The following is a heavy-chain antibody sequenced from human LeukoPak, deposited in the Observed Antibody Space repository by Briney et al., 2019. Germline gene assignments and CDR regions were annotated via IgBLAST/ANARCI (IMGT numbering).Heavy chain of an antibody. D-gene: IGHD5-24*01. CDR1: GFTFSIFA. J-gene: IGHJ4*02. CDR3: AKGGYNYYFDY. V-gene: IGHV3-23*01. Sequence: GGSLRLSCAASGFTFSIFAMSWVRQAPGKGLEWVSSISTGGASTYYADSVKGRFTVPRDNSKNTLYLQMNSLRAEDTAVYYCAKGGYNYYFDYWGQGTLVTVSS. CDR2: ISTGGAST.